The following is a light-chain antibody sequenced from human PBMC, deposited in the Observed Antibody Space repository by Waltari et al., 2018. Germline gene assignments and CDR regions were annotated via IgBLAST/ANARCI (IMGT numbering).Light chain of an antibody. V-gene: IGLV2-14*03. CDR3: SSYTTSHTAYWV. J-gene: IGLJ3*02. Sequence: QSALTQPASVSGSPGQSITISCSGTNSDIGGYKYVSWYQQHPGKAPKLTIYDVTNRPSGISHRFAGSRSGIAASLTISGLQAEDEGDYYCSSYTTSHTAYWVFGGGTRLTVL. CDR2: DVT. CDR1: NSDIGGYKY.